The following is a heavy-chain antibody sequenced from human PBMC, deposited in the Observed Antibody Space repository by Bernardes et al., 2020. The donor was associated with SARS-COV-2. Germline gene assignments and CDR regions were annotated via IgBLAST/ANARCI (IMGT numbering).Heavy chain of an antibody. CDR1: GYIFTTYG. V-gene: IGHV1-18*04. D-gene: IGHD3-16*01. CDR2: ISGYTFNT. Sequence: ASVQVSCMAYGYIFTTYGINRVRQAPGQGLEWMGWISGYTFNTTYAHRFQGRVTVTAETSTGTAYMELRSLRSDDTAVYYCARGDASGYPYYNYGMDVWGQGTTVTVSS. CDR3: ARGDASGYPYYNYGMDV. J-gene: IGHJ6*02.